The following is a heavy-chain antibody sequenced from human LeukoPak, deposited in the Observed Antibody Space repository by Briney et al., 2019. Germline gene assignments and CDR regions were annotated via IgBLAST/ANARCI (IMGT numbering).Heavy chain of an antibody. J-gene: IGHJ4*02. CDR3: ARDHEDVYGSGSYKL. Sequence: ASVKVSCKASGYTFTSYGISWVRQAPGQGLEWMGWISAYNGKTEFAQRFQDRVTMTTDTSTTTAYMELRSLRSDDTAMYYCARDHEDVYGSGSYKLWGQGTRVTVSS. CDR2: ISAYNGKT. V-gene: IGHV1-18*01. D-gene: IGHD3-10*01. CDR1: GYTFTSYG.